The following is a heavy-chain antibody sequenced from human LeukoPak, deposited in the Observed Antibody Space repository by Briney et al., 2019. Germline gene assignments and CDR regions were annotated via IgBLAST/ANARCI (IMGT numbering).Heavy chain of an antibody. J-gene: IGHJ4*02. D-gene: IGHD3-9*01. CDR1: GYTFINYG. Sequence: ASVKVSCKASGYTFINYGFSWVRQAPGQGLEWMGWISAYNGNTNFAQKFQGRVTMTTDTSASTAYMELRSLRSDDTAVYYCARDSSDILTGYYNYPFDYWGQVTLVTVSS. CDR2: ISAYNGNT. V-gene: IGHV1-18*01. CDR3: ARDSSDILTGYYNYPFDY.